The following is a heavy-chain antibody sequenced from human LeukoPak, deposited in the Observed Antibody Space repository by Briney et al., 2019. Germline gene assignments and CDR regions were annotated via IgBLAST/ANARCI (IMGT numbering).Heavy chain of an antibody. Sequence: SETLSLTCTVSGGSISSYYWSWIRQPAGNGLEWIGRIYTSGSTNYNPSLKSRVTTSVDTSKNQFSLKLSSVTAADTAVYYCARDNNYYGSGSYHDYWGQGTLVTVSS. J-gene: IGHJ4*02. D-gene: IGHD3-10*01. CDR2: IYTSGST. CDR3: ARDNNYYGSGSYHDY. V-gene: IGHV4-4*07. CDR1: GGSISSYY.